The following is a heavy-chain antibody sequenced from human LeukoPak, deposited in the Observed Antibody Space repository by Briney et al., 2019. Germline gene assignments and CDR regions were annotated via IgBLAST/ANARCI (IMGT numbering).Heavy chain of an antibody. J-gene: IGHJ6*02. CDR1: GFTFSSYE. CDR2: ISSSGSTI. V-gene: IGHV3-48*03. Sequence: GGSLRLSCAASGFTFSSYEMNWVRQAPGKGLEWVSYISSSGSTIYYADSVKGRFTISRDNAKNSLYLQMNSLRAEDTAVYYCARGGCSSTSCYLDRYYGMDVWGQGTTVTVSS. D-gene: IGHD2-2*01. CDR3: ARGGCSSTSCYLDRYYGMDV.